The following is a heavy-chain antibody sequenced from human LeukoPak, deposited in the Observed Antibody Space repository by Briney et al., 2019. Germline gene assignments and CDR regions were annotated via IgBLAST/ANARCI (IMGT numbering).Heavy chain of an antibody. J-gene: IGHJ4*02. V-gene: IGHV3-64*01. D-gene: IGHD6-19*01. Sequence: PGGSLGLSCAASGFTFSSYAMHWVRQAPGKGLEYVSAISSNGGSTYYANSVKGRFTISRDNSKNTLYLQMGSLRAEDMAVYYCARGVAWSSSGWYFDYWGQGTLVTVSS. CDR3: ARGVAWSSSGWYFDY. CDR2: ISSNGGST. CDR1: GFTFSSYA.